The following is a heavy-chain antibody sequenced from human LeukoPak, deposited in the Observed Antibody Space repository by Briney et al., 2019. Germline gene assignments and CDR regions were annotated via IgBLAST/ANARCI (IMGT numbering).Heavy chain of an antibody. D-gene: IGHD3-22*01. CDR3: AKDMTEWADYYDSSGYGSEIDY. CDR1: GFTFSSYG. V-gene: IGHV3-30*18. J-gene: IGHJ4*02. CDR2: ISYDGSNK. Sequence: GGSLRLSCAASGFTFSSYGMHWVRQAPGKGLEWVAVISYDGSNKYYADSVKGRFTISRDNSKNTLYLQMNSLRAEDTAVCYCAKDMTEWADYYDSSGYGSEIDYWGQGTLVTVSS.